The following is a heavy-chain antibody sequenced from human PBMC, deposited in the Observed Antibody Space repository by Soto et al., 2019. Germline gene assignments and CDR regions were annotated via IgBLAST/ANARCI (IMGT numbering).Heavy chain of an antibody. V-gene: IGHV3-23*01. CDR3: AKSLSTAVNYGLGV. CDR1: GFTFSDNA. D-gene: IGHD2-2*01. J-gene: IGHJ6*02. CDR2: ISDDGDST. Sequence: EVQLLESGGGLVQPGGSLRLSCGASGFTFSDNAMTWVRQAPGKGLEWVSSISDDGDSTYYADSVKGRFAVSRDNSKNTLFLHMNSLGAEDTAVYYCAKSLSTAVNYGLGVWGQGTSVTVSS.